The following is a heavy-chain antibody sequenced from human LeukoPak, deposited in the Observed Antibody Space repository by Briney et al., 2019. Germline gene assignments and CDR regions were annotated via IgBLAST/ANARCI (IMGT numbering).Heavy chain of an antibody. Sequence: ASVKVSCKASGYTFTGYYMHWVRQAPGQGLEWMGWINPNSGGTNYAQKFQGRVTMTRDTSISTAYMELSRLRSDDTAVYYCARDLNWNSGEDYWGQGTLITVSS. D-gene: IGHD1-7*01. CDR3: ARDLNWNSGEDY. CDR1: GYTFTGYY. V-gene: IGHV1-2*02. J-gene: IGHJ4*02. CDR2: INPNSGGT.